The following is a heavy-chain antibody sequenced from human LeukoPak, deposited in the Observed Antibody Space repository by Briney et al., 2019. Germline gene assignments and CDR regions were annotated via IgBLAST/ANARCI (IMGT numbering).Heavy chain of an antibody. CDR1: GFTFSSYA. V-gene: IGHV3-23*01. D-gene: IGHD3-10*01. J-gene: IGHJ4*02. CDR2: ISGIGSST. Sequence: AGSLRLSCAASGFTFSSYAMSWVRQAPGKGLEWVSAISGIGSSTYYADSVKGRFTISRDNSKNTLYLQMNSLRAEDTAVYYCAKPRRTMVRGVTAYYFDYWGQGTLVTVSS. CDR3: AKPRRTMVRGVTAYYFDY.